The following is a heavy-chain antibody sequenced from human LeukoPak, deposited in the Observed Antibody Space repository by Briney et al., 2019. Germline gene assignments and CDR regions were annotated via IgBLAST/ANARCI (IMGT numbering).Heavy chain of an antibody. CDR3: AKDGNIAARTPFDY. J-gene: IGHJ4*02. D-gene: IGHD6-6*01. CDR2: ISYDGSNK. CDR1: GFTFSSYA. V-gene: IGHV3-30-3*01. Sequence: GRSLRLSCAASGFTFSSYAMHWVRQAPGKGLEWVAVISYDGSNKYYADSVKGRFTISRDNSKNTLYLQMNSLRAEDTAVHYCAKDGNIAARTPFDYWGQGTLVTVSS.